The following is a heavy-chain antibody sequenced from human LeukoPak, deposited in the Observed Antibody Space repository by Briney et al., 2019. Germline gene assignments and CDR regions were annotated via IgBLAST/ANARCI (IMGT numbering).Heavy chain of an antibody. V-gene: IGHV3-7*01. CDR1: GFTFRDYW. D-gene: IGHD6-19*01. CDR2: IQSDGNEK. CDR3: ARDSAVATYYGVDV. J-gene: IGHJ6*02. Sequence: GGSLRLSCGASGFTFRDYWMSWVRQAPGKGLEWVANIQSDGNEKNYIDSVQGRFTISRDNAKTSLYLQMNSLRAEDTAVYYCARDSAVATYYGVDVWGQGTTDTVSS.